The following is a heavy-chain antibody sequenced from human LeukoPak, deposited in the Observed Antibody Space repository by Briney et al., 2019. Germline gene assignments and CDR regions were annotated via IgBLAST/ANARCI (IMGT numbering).Heavy chain of an antibody. D-gene: IGHD5-12*01. CDR2: IYPGDSDT. CDR3: ARTPSGYSAYDDMNWFDP. CDR1: GYSFTSYW. J-gene: IGHJ5*02. V-gene: IGHV5-51*01. Sequence: GESLKISCKGSGYSFTSYWIGWVRQMPGKGLEWMGIIYPGDSDTRYSPSFQGQVTISADKSISTAYLQWSSLKASHTAMYYCARTPSGYSAYDDMNWFDPWGQGTLVTVSS.